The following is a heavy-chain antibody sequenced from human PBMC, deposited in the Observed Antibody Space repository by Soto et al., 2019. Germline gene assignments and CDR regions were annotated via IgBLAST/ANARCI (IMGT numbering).Heavy chain of an antibody. D-gene: IGHD1-26*01. Sequence: ESGGGVVQPGRSLRLSCAASGFTFSSYGMHWVRQAPGKGLEWVAVIWYDGSNKYYADSVKGRFTISRDNSKNTLYLQMNSLRAEDTAVYYCSREGSGELPHTHFDYWGQGTLVTVSS. V-gene: IGHV3-33*01. CDR1: GFTFSSYG. J-gene: IGHJ4*02. CDR3: SREGSGELPHTHFDY. CDR2: IWYDGSNK.